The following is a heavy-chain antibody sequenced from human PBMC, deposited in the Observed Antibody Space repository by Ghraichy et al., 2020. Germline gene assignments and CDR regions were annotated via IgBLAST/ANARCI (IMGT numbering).Heavy chain of an antibody. Sequence: GGSLRLSCAASGFTFSSYAITWVRQAPGKGLEWVSSISGSGGSTYYADSVKGRFTVSRDNSKNTVYLQMNSLRADDTALYYCAKGGSSSPRGYGMDVWGQGTTVTVSS. CDR2: ISGSGGST. D-gene: IGHD6-13*01. CDR3: AKGGSSSPRGYGMDV. CDR1: GFTFSSYA. J-gene: IGHJ6*02. V-gene: IGHV3-23*01.